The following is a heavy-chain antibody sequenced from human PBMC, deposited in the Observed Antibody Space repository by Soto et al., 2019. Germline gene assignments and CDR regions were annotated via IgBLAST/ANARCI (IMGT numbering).Heavy chain of an antibody. D-gene: IGHD2-15*01. J-gene: IGHJ6*02. CDR2: IYPGDSDT. CDR3: ATTMDCSGSSCYSTRNYYYYGMDV. Sequence: GESLKISCKGSGYSFTSYWIGWVRQMPGKGLGWMGIIYPGDSDTRYSPSFQGQVTISADKSISTAYLQWSSLKASDTAMYYCATTMDCSGSSCYSTRNYYYYGMDVWGQGTTVTVSS. CDR1: GYSFTSYW. V-gene: IGHV5-51*01.